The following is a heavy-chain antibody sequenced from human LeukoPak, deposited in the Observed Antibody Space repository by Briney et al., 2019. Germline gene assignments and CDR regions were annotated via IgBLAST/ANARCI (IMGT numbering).Heavy chain of an antibody. CDR1: GDSINSYF. CDR3: ARSTSLINFEY. J-gene: IGHJ4*01. V-gene: IGHV4-59*01. CDR2: IYYSGST. Sequence: SETLSLTCTLSGDSINSYFWSWVRLPPGKGLEWIAYIYYSGSTSYNPSLTSRVTLSVDASKNQFSLKLSSVTAADTAVYYCARSTSLINFEYWGHGILVTVSS. D-gene: IGHD3-16*01.